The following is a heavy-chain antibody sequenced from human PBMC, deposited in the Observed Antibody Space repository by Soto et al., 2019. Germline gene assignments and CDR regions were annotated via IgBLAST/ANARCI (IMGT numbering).Heavy chain of an antibody. V-gene: IGHV4-59*01. CDR1: GGSISSYY. CDR3: ARGGGGDSPFDY. D-gene: IGHD2-21*02. J-gene: IGHJ4*02. CDR2: IYYSGST. Sequence: QVQLQESGPGLVKPSETLSLTCTVSGGSISSYYWSWIRQPPGKGLEWIGYIYYSGSTNYNPSLESRVTISVDTSKNQFSLKLSSVTAADTAVYYCARGGGGDSPFDYWGQGTLVTVSS.